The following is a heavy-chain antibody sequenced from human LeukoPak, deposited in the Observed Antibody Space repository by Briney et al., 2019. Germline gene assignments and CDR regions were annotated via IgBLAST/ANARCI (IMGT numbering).Heavy chain of an antibody. CDR1: GYTFTGYY. V-gene: IGHV1-2*02. Sequence: GASVKVSCKASGYTFTGYYMHWVRQAPGQGLEWMGWINPNSGGTNYAQKFQGRVTMTRDTSNSTAYMELSRLRSDDTAVYYCARFGSMGATTAFDIWGQGTMVTVSS. D-gene: IGHD1-26*01. CDR3: ARFGSMGATTAFDI. J-gene: IGHJ3*02. CDR2: INPNSGGT.